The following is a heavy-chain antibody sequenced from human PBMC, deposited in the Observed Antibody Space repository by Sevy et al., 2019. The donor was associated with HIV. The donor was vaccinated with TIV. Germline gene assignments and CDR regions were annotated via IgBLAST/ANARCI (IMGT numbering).Heavy chain of an antibody. D-gene: IGHD4-4*01. Sequence: GGSLRLSCAASVFTFNTYPMHWVRQAPGKGLEWVAVISYDGSSKHYAESVRGRFTISREDSENTLYLQMNSMRPDDTAIYYCARDSGYSHYFGVGAYWGQGTLVTVSS. CDR3: ARDSGYSHYFGVGAY. CDR1: VFTFNTYP. CDR2: ISYDGSSK. J-gene: IGHJ4*02. V-gene: IGHV3-30-3*01.